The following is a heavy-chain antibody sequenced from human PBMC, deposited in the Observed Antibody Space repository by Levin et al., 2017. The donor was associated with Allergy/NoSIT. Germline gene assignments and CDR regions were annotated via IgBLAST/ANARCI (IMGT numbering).Heavy chain of an antibody. CDR1: GGTFSSYA. CDR2: IIPIFGTA. V-gene: IGHV1-69*13. CDR3: AFPEPVPLYSGYDSNSGLGAFDI. Sequence: SVKVSCKASGGTFSSYAISWVRQAPGQGLEWMGGIIPIFGTANYAQKFQGRVTITADESTSTAYMELSSLRSEDTAVYYCAFPEPVPLYSGYDSNSGLGAFDIWGQGTMVTVSS. J-gene: IGHJ3*02. D-gene: IGHD5-12*01.